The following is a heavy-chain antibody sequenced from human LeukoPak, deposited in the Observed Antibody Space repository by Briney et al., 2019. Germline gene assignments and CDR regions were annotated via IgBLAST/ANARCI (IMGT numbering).Heavy chain of an antibody. Sequence: GGSLRLSCAASGLTFSTYSMNWVRQAPGKGLEWISYITSDSSTIYYADSVKGRFTISRDNAKNSLYLQMNSLRAEDTAVYYCARSSAYIDYWGQGTLITVSS. V-gene: IGHV3-48*04. CDR1: GLTFSTYS. CDR3: ARSSAYIDY. D-gene: IGHD3-22*01. CDR2: ITSDSSTI. J-gene: IGHJ4*02.